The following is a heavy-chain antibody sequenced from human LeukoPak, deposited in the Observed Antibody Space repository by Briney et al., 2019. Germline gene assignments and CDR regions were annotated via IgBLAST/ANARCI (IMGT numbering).Heavy chain of an antibody. Sequence: PGGSLRLSCAASGFTVSDYSMAWVRQAPGKGLVWVSRINGDGSRTSYADSVKGRFTISRDNAKNTLYLQMNSLRAEDTAVYYCARDRGSTEFDYWGQGTLVTVSS. CDR2: INGDGSRT. D-gene: IGHD3-10*01. CDR3: ARDRGSTEFDY. J-gene: IGHJ4*02. CDR1: GFTVSDYS. V-gene: IGHV3-74*01.